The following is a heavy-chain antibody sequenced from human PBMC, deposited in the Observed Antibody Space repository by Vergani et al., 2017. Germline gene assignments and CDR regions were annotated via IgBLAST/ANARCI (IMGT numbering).Heavy chain of an antibody. CDR2: INPNSGDT. J-gene: IGHJ6*02. CDR3: AREGQDIVVVVAASAGMDV. Sequence: QVQLVQSGAEVKKPGASVKVSCEASGYTFTGFYMHWVRQAPGQGLEWMGWINPNSGDTHYAQKFQGRVTMTRDTSITTAYMELSRLRSDDTAVYYCAREGQDIVVVVAASAGMDVWGQGTTVTVSS. CDR1: GYTFTGFY. V-gene: IGHV1-2*02. D-gene: IGHD2-15*01.